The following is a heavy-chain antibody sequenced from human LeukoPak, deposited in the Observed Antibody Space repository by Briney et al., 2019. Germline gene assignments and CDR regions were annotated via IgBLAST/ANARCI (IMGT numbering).Heavy chain of an antibody. D-gene: IGHD3-22*01. CDR3: ARGHYYDSSGLFSFGI. CDR2: INPSGGST. Sequence: GASVKVSCKASGYTFTSYYMHWVRQAPGQGLEWMGIINPSGGSTSYAQKFQGRVTMTRDMSTSTVYMELSSLRSEDTAVYYCARGHYYDSSGLFSFGIWGQGTMVTVSS. J-gene: IGHJ3*02. CDR1: GYTFTSYY. V-gene: IGHV1-46*01.